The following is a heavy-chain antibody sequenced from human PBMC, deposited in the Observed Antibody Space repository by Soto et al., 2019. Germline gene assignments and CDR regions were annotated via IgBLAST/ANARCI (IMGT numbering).Heavy chain of an antibody. V-gene: IGHV3-74*01. CDR1: GFTFDSYW. Sequence: GGSLRLCCAASGFTFDSYWLHWVRQAPGKGLVWVSRIDSDGSSISYADSVKGRFSISRDNAQNTLYLQMNSLTAEDTAVYYCAREKYDVLTGQYGTDYFHYGMDVWGQGTTVTVSS. CDR2: IDSDGSSI. J-gene: IGHJ6*02. D-gene: IGHD3-9*01. CDR3: AREKYDVLTGQYGTDYFHYGMDV.